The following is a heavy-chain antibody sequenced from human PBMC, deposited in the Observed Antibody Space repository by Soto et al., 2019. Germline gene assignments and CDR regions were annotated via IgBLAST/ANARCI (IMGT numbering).Heavy chain of an antibody. V-gene: IGHV4-31*03. J-gene: IGHJ3*02. Sequence: SEILSLTCTVSGGSISSGGYYWSWIRQHPGKGLEWIGYIYYSGSTYYNPSLKSRVTISVDTSKNQFSLKLSSVTAADTAVYYCARLPLRFLVRSAFDIWGQGTMVTVSS. CDR3: ARLPLRFLVRSAFDI. CDR2: IYYSGST. D-gene: IGHD3-3*01. CDR1: GGSISSGGYY.